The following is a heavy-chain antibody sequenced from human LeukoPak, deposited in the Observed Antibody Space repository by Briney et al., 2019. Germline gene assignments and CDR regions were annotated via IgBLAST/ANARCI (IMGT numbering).Heavy chain of an antibody. V-gene: IGHV3-64*01. CDR2: ISSNGGST. Sequence: GGSLRLSCAASGFTFSSYAMHWVRQAPGKGLEYVSAISSNGGSTYYANSVKGRFTISRDNSKNTLYLQMGSLRAEDMAVYYCARDANPLDCSGGSCYSEDYYYYMDVWGKGTTVTVSS. CDR3: ARDANPLDCSGGSCYSEDYYYYMDV. J-gene: IGHJ6*03. CDR1: GFTFSSYA. D-gene: IGHD2-15*01.